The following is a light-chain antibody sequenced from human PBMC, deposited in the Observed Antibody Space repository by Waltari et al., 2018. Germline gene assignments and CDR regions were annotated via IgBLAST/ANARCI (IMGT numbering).Light chain of an antibody. CDR1: QGISSW. CDR2: KAS. J-gene: IGKJ1*01. Sequence: DIQMTQSPSALSASVGDRVTITCRASQGISSWLAWYQQKPGKAPKPLIYKASSLQSGVPSRFSGSGSGTDVTLTISNLQPEDFATYYCQQYNSAPRTFGQGTKVEIK. CDR3: QQYNSAPRT. V-gene: IGKV1D-16*01.